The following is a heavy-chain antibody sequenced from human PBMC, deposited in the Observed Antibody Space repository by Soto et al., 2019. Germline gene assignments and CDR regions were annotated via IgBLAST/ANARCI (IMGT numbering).Heavy chain of an antibody. D-gene: IGHD2-2*01. CDR3: ARSGIVLVPAAMRYYYYGMDV. V-gene: IGHV4-4*02. CDR1: GGSISSSNW. CDR2: IYHSGST. J-gene: IGHJ6*02. Sequence: PSETLSLTCAVSGGSISSSNWWSWVRQPPGKGLEWIGEIYHSGSTNYNPSLKSQVTISVDKSKNQFSLKLSSMTAADTAVYYCARSGIVLVPAAMRYYYYGMDVWGQGTTVT.